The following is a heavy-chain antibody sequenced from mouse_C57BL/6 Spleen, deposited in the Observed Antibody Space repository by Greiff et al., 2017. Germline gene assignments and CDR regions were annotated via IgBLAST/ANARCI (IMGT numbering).Heavy chain of an antibody. Sequence: EVHLVESGGGLVQPGGSMKLSCVASGFTFSNSWMNWVRQSPGKGLEWVAQICLKSDNYATHYAESVKGRFTISRDVSKSSVYLQMNNLRAEDTEIYYCTRLDYRGQGTSVTVSS. CDR2: ICLKSDNYAT. J-gene: IGHJ4*01. CDR1: GFTFSNSW. CDR3: TRLDY. V-gene: IGHV6-3*01.